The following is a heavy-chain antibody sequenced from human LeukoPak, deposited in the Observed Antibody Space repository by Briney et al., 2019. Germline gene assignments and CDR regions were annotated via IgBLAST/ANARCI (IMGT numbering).Heavy chain of an antibody. J-gene: IGHJ4*02. CDR2: ISTSSYYI. D-gene: IGHD1-26*01. CDR3: ARDASGSSTGLIDS. Sequence: PGGSLRLSCVVSGFTLRSYNMHWVRQAPGKGPEWVSYISTSSYYIYYADSVKGRFTISRDDAKNSLYLQMNSLRDEDTALYYCARDASGSSTGLIDSWGQGTLVTVSS. CDR1: GFTLRSYN. V-gene: IGHV3-21*01.